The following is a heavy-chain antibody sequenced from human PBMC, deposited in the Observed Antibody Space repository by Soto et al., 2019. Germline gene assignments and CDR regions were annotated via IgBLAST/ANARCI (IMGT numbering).Heavy chain of an antibody. CDR1: GFTFSLYS. CDR3: ARAVTWGLDV. Sequence: EVQLVESGGGLVQPGGSLRLSCAASGFTFSLYSMSWVRQAPGKGLEWVSYISRSSTGIHYADSVNGRFTISRDEATNSMHLQMNSLRDGDTGVYYCARAVTWGLDVWGQGTTVSISS. J-gene: IGHJ6*02. V-gene: IGHV3-48*02. D-gene: IGHD3-10*01. CDR2: ISRSSTGI.